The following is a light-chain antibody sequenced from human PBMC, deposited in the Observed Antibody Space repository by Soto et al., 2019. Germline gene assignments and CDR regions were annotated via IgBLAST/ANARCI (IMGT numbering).Light chain of an antibody. V-gene: IGKV3D-20*02. Sequence: EIVLTQSPGTLSLSPVERATLSCRASQSVSSNYLAWYQQKPGQVPRLLIYDASNRATGIPARFSGSGSGTDVTLTISSLEPEDFAVYDCQQRSNWSGTFGQGTKVDIK. CDR1: QSVSSNY. CDR2: DAS. CDR3: QQRSNWSGT. J-gene: IGKJ1*01.